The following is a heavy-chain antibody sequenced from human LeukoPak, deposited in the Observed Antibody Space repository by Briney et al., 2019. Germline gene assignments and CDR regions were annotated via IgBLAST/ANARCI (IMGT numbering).Heavy chain of an antibody. CDR1: GFTFSSHA. J-gene: IGHJ4*02. D-gene: IGHD3-16*01. Sequence: GGSLRLSCAASGFTFSSHAMTWVRQAPGKGLQWVSSISINADDTHYADSVKGRFTISRDNSKKTLFLQTNSLRVDDTAIYYCAKEIRPNDHWGQGTLVIVSS. CDR3: AKEIRPNDH. V-gene: IGHV3-23*01. CDR2: ISINADDT.